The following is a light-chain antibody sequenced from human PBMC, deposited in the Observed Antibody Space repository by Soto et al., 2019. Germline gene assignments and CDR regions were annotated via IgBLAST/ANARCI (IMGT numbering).Light chain of an antibody. CDR2: EVS. Sequence: QSALTQPASVSGSPGQSITISCTGTSSDVGGYNNVSWYQQHPGKAPKLMIYEVSNRPSGVSNRFSGSKSGNTASLTISGLQAEDEADYYCSSYTSSSTKVFGTGTKVTV. CDR3: SSYTSSSTKV. J-gene: IGLJ1*01. V-gene: IGLV2-14*01. CDR1: SSDVGGYNN.